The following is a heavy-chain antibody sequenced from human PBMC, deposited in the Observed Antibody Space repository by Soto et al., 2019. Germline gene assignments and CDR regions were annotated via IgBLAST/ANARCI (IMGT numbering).Heavy chain of an antibody. Sequence: SETLSLTCTVSGGSISSYYWSWIRQPPGKGLEWIGYIYYSGSTNYNPSLKSRVTISVDTSKNQFSLKLSSVTAADTAVYYCARGLGPVDYWGQGTLVTVSS. CDR1: GGSISSYY. J-gene: IGHJ4*02. D-gene: IGHD3-10*01. V-gene: IGHV4-59*01. CDR3: ARGLGPVDY. CDR2: IYYSGST.